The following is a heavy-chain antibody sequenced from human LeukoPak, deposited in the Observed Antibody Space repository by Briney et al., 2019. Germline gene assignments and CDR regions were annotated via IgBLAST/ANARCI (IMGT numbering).Heavy chain of an antibody. Sequence: GGSLRLSSAASGFTFSSYSMYWLRQAPGKGLEWLSVISGGGSTTYYADSVRGRFPISRDNSKNTLFLQMNSLRAEDTAVYYCAKGGATTTRYEYFDYWGQGILVTVSS. CDR1: GFTFSSYS. J-gene: IGHJ4*02. V-gene: IGHV3-23*01. CDR3: AKGGATTTRYEYFDY. CDR2: ISGGGSTT. D-gene: IGHD1-1*01.